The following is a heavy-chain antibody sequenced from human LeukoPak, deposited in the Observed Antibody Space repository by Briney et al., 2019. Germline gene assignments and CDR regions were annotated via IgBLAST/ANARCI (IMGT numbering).Heavy chain of an antibody. CDR1: GFTFRNYW. V-gene: IGHV3-7*04. D-gene: IGHD3-10*01. Sequence: GGSLRLSCAASGFTFRNYWMSWVRQAPGKGLEWVANIKQDESEKYYVDSVKGRFTISRDNAKNSLFLQMKSLRAEDTAVYYCARDHYGFSGWADYWGQGTLVTV. CDR2: IKQDESEK. CDR3: ARDHYGFSGWADY. J-gene: IGHJ4*02.